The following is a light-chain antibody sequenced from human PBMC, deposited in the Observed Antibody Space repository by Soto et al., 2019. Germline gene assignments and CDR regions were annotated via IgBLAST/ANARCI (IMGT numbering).Light chain of an antibody. CDR2: DVS. Sequence: QSVLTQPRSVSGSPGQSVTISCTGTSSDVGGYNYVSWYQQHPGKAPKLMIYDVSKRPSGVPDRFSGSKSGNTASLTISGLQAEDEADYYCCSYGGSYSVFGTGTKVTVL. CDR1: SSDVGGYNY. CDR3: CSYGGSYSV. V-gene: IGLV2-11*01. J-gene: IGLJ1*01.